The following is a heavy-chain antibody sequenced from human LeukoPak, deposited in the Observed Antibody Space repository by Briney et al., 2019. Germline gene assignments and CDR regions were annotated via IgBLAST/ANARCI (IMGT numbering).Heavy chain of an antibody. CDR1: GDSISSYQ. V-gene: IGHV4-4*07. Sequence: SETLSLTCTVSGDSISSYQWSWLRQPAGKGLEWIGPIYTSGSTNYNPSLKSRVTMSVDTSKNQFSLKLSSVTAADTAVYYCARSGTITFDIWGQGTMVTVSS. CDR2: IYTSGST. D-gene: IGHD5-24*01. J-gene: IGHJ3*02. CDR3: ARSGTITFDI.